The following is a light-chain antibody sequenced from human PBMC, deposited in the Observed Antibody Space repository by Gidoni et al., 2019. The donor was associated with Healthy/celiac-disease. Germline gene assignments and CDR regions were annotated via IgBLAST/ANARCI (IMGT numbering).Light chain of an antibody. CDR1: QSVSSS. CDR3: QQYSNRPPRT. CDR2: GAS. V-gene: IGKV3D-15*01. Sequence: ELVMTHSPATLSVSPGERAPLTCRASQSVSSSLAWYQQKPGQAPRLLIYGASTRATGSAARFRGSGSGTEFTLTISSRQSEDFAVYYCQQYSNRPPRTFGGGTKVEIK. J-gene: IGKJ4*01.